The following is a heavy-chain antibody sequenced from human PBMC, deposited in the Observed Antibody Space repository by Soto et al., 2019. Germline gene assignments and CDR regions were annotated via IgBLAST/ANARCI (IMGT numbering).Heavy chain of an antibody. V-gene: IGHV4-61*08. J-gene: IGHJ4*02. Sequence: SETLSLTCAVSGGSISSGGYSWSWIRQPPGKGLEWIGYIYNSGSTNYNQSLKSRVTISVDTSKNQFSLKLSSVTAADTAVYYCARRYGGNFDYWGQGTLVTVSS. CDR2: IYNSGST. CDR1: GGSISSGGYS. D-gene: IGHD1-26*01. CDR3: ARRYGGNFDY.